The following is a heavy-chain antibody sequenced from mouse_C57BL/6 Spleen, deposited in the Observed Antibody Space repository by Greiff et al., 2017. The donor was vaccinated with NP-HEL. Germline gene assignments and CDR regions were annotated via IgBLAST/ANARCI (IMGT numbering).Heavy chain of an antibody. CDR1: GYTFTSYW. V-gene: IGHV1-62-3*01. J-gene: IGHJ2*01. CDR3: AKGTTVVAHYFDY. Sequence: QVQLQQPGAELVKPGASVKLSCKASGYTFTSYWMHWVKQRPGRGLEWIGRIDPNSGGTNYNEKFKSKATLTVDKSSSTAYMQLSSLTSEDSAVYYCAKGTTVVAHYFDYWGQGTTLTVSS. D-gene: IGHD1-1*01. CDR2: IDPNSGGT.